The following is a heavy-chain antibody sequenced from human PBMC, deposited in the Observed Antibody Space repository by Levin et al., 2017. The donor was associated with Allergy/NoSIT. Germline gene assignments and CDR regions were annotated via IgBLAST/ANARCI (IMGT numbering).Heavy chain of an antibody. CDR2: ISYDGSNK. V-gene: IGHV3-30-3*01. J-gene: IGHJ4*02. Sequence: SCAASGFTFSSYAMHWVRQAPGKGLEWVAVISYDGSNKYYADSVKGRFTISRDNSKNTLYLQMNSLRAEDTAVYYCVCWKTSYYGSGSYYFDYWGQGTLVTVSS. D-gene: IGHD3-10*01. CDR3: VCWKTSYYGSGSYYFDY. CDR1: GFTFSSYA.